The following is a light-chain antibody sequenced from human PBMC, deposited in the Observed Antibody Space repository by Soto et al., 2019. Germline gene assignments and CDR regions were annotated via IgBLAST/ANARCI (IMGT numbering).Light chain of an antibody. CDR1: QSLLHSNGYNY. V-gene: IGKV2-28*01. J-gene: IGKJ1*01. Sequence: IVMTQSPLSLPVTPGEPASISCRSSQSLLHSNGYNYLDWYLRKPGQSPQLLIYLGSNRASGVPDRFSGSGSGTDFTLRISRVEAEDVGVYYCMQALQTPPTFGQGTKVDI. CDR3: MQALQTPPT. CDR2: LGS.